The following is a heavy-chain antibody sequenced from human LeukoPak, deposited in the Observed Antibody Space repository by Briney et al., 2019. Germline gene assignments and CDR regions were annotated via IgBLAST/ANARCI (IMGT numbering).Heavy chain of an antibody. CDR3: ASDSRGSVQDAFDI. D-gene: IGHD3-22*01. J-gene: IGHJ3*02. Sequence: ASVKGSCKASGDTFTSYAMNWVRQAPGQGLEWMGWINTNTENPTYAQGFTGRFVFSLDTSVSTAYLQISSLKAEDTAVYLCASDSRGSVQDAFDIWGQGTMVTVSS. V-gene: IGHV7-4-1*02. CDR1: GDTFTSYA. CDR2: INTNTENP.